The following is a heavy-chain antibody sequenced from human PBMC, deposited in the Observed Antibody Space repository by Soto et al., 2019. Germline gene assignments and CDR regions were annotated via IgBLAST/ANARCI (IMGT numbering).Heavy chain of an antibody. CDR2: IYHSGIT. V-gene: IGHV4-30-2*01. CDR1: GGPISSGYS. J-gene: IGHJ5*02. Sequence: SETLSLTCAVSGGPISSGYSWSWIRQPPGKGLEWIGYIYHSGITYYNPSLKSRVTISVDRSKNQFSLKLSSVTAADTAVYYCARGYCSITSCSNWLDPWGQGTLVTVSS. D-gene: IGHD2-2*01. CDR3: ARGYCSITSCSNWLDP.